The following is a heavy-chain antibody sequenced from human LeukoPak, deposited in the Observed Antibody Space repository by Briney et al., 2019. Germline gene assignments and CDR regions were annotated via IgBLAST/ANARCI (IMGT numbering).Heavy chain of an antibody. D-gene: IGHD2-2*01. CDR1: GFTFSSYA. V-gene: IGHV3-23*01. CDR2: ISGSGGST. CDR3: ARDIAVVPAAPYYYGMDV. Sequence: GGSLRLSCAASGFTFSSYAMSWVRQAPGKGLEWVSAISGSGGSTYYADSVKGRFTISRDNAKNSLYLQMNSLRAEDTAVYYCARDIAVVPAAPYYYGMDVWGQGTTVTVSS. J-gene: IGHJ6*02.